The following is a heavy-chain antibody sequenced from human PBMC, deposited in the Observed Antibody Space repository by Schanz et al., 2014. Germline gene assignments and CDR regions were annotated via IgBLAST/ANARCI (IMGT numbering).Heavy chain of an antibody. Sequence: QVQLVQSGAEVKKPGASVKVSCKASGYTFTSYGISWVRQAPGQGLEWMGRIVPIAGITNYAQRFQGRVTITADKSSDTAYMELSSPRSEDTAVYYCATLDYADSVSWGQGTLVTVSS. J-gene: IGHJ5*02. CDR2: IVPIAGIT. CDR1: GYTFTSYG. CDR3: ATLDYADSVS. D-gene: IGHD4-17*01. V-gene: IGHV1-18*01.